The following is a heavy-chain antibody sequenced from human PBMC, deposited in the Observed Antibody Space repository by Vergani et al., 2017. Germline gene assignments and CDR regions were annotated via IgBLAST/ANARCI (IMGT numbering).Heavy chain of an antibody. D-gene: IGHD3-3*01. V-gene: IGHV3-21*01. Sequence: EVQLVESGGGLVKPGGSLRLSCAASGFTFSSYSMNWVRQAPGKGLEWVSSISSSSSYIYYAASVKGRFTISRDNAKNSLYLQMNSLRAEDTAEYYCAREAYDFWSGPKTNWFDPWGQGTLVTVSS. CDR3: AREAYDFWSGPKTNWFDP. J-gene: IGHJ5*02. CDR1: GFTFSSYS. CDR2: ISSSSSYI.